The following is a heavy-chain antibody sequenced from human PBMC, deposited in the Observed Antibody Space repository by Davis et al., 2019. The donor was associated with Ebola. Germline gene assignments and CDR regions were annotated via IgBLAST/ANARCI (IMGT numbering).Heavy chain of an antibody. J-gene: IGHJ3*02. V-gene: IGHV1-18*04. CDR1: GYTFTSHG. D-gene: IGHD5-12*01. Sequence: ASVKVSCKASGYTFTSHGVVWVRQAPGQGLEWMGWISTYNGNTYYPQKFRGRFSMTADTSTTTVYMDLSSLRSEDTALYYCTTPGGQDSGYDVFDIWGQGTMVTVSS. CDR3: TTPGGQDSGYDVFDI. CDR2: ISTYNGNT.